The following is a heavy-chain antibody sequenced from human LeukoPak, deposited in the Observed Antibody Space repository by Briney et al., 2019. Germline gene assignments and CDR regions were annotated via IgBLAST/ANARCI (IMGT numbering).Heavy chain of an antibody. J-gene: IGHJ3*02. CDR2: IYYSGCT. CDR1: GGSISSGGYS. D-gene: IGHD2-2*01. CDR3: ARVLDCSSTSCPLAFDI. V-gene: IGHV4-31*03. Sequence: SETLSLTCTVSGGSISSGGYSWSWIRQHPGKGLEWIGYIYYSGCTYYNPSLKSRVTISVDTSKNQFSLKLSSVTAADTAVYYCARVLDCSSTSCPLAFDIWGQGTMVTVSS.